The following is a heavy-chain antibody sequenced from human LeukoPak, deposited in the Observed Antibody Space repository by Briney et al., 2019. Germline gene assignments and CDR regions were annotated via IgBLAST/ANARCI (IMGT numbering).Heavy chain of an antibody. Sequence: GGSLRLSCAASGFTFSSCSMNWVRQAPGKGLVWVSRINTDGSSTSYADSVKGRFTISRDNAKNTLYLQMNSLRAEDTAVYYCARVDPDTAMVIDYWGQGTLVTVSS. CDR3: ARVDPDTAMVIDY. V-gene: IGHV3-74*01. CDR1: GFTFSSCS. D-gene: IGHD5-18*01. CDR2: INTDGSST. J-gene: IGHJ4*02.